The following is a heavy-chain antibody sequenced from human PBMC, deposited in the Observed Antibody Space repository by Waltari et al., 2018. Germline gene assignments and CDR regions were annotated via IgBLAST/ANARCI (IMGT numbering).Heavy chain of an antibody. V-gene: IGHV4-61*02. J-gene: IGHJ5*02. CDR1: GGSITRGSYY. D-gene: IGHD2-2*01. Sequence: QVQLQESGPGLVKPSQTLSLTCTVSGGSITRGSYYWRWIRQPAGQGLEWIGRINTSGTTNYNPSLQSRVTISVDTSKNQFSLKLSSVTAADTAVYYCARLALPAKTGAFDPWGQGTLVTVSS. CDR2: INTSGTT. CDR3: ARLALPAKTGAFDP.